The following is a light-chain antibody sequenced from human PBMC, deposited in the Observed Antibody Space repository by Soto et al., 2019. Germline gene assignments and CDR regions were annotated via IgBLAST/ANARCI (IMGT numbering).Light chain of an antibody. CDR1: SSNIGNNY. J-gene: IGLJ2*01. CDR2: DNN. CDR3: GTWDNSLSAL. Sequence: QSVLTQPPSVSAAPGQTVTISCSGSSSNIGNNYVSWYQQLPGTAPKLLIYDNNKRPSGIPDRFSGSKSGTSATLGITGLQTGDEATYYCGTWDNSLSALFGGGTKLTVL. V-gene: IGLV1-51*01.